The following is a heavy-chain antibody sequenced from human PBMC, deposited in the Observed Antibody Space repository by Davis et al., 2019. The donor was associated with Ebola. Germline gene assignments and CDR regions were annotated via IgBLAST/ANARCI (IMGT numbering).Heavy chain of an antibody. CDR1: GFTFSHYW. V-gene: IGHV3-7*03. CDR3: VSGDGRGSSYDMDV. J-gene: IGHJ6*02. CDR2: IKQDGSEK. Sequence: GGSLRLSCAASGFTFSHYWMSWVRQAPGKGPEWVAIIKQDGSEKYYVDSLKGRFTISRDNAKNSLFMQMNSLRAEETAVYYCVSGDGRGSSYDMDVWGQGTTVTVSS. D-gene: IGHD5-12*01.